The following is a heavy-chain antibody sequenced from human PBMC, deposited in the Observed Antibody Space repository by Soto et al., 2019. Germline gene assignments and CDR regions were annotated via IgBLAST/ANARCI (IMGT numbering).Heavy chain of an antibody. CDR1: GGTISGYY. CDR2: MYNTGST. V-gene: IGHV4-59*01. J-gene: IGHJ6*02. CDR3: ARDLWGYCGTACYPLDV. Sequence: SETLSLTCTVSGGTISGYYWSWIRQPPGKGLEWIGYMYNTGSTVYNPSFKSRVTISVDTSKSQLSLRLNSVTAADTAVYYCARDLWGYCGTACYPLDVWGQGTTVT. D-gene: IGHD2-21*02.